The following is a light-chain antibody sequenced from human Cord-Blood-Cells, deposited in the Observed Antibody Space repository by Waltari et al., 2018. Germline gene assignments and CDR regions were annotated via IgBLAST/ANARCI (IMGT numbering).Light chain of an antibody. CDR2: KDL. J-gene: IGLJ2*01. CDR3: QSADSSGTYVV. Sequence: YELPQPPSVSVYPGHTPRITCSGDALPKQYAYWYQQKPGQAPVLVIYKDLERPSGIPERFSGSSSGTTVTLTISGVQAEDEADYYCQSADSSGTYVVFGGGTKLTVL. V-gene: IGLV3-25*02. CDR1: ALPKQY.